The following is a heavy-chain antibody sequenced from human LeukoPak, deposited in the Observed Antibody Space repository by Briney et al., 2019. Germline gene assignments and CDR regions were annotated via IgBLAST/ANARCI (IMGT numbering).Heavy chain of an antibody. Sequence: SETLSLTCAVYGGSFSGYYWSWIRQPPGKGLEWIEEINHSGSTNYNPSLKSRVTISVDTSKNQFSLRLSSVAAADTAVYYCATGDYYYDSSGMATWGQGTLVTVSS. CDR3: ATGDYYYDSSGMAT. V-gene: IGHV4-34*01. D-gene: IGHD3-22*01. CDR2: INHSGST. CDR1: GGSFSGYY. J-gene: IGHJ4*02.